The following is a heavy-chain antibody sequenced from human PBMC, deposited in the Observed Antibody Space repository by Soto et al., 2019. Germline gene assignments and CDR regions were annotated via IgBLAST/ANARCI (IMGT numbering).Heavy chain of an antibody. CDR1: GFTFDDNA. D-gene: IGHD6-19*01. CDR3: AKDMCSGWYGGDY. J-gene: IGHJ4*02. CDR2: ISWNSGSI. V-gene: IGHV3-9*01. Sequence: EVQLVESGGGLVQPGRSLRLSCAASGFTFDDNAMHWVRQAPGKGLEWVSGISWNSGSIGYADSVKGRFTISRDNAKNSRELQMNSLRAEDTALYYCAKDMCSGWYGGDYWGQGTLVTVSS.